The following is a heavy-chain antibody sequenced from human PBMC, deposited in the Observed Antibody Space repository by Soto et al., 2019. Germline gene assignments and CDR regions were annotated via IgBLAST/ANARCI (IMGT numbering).Heavy chain of an antibody. D-gene: IGHD2-8*01. CDR1: GYTLSSYS. V-gene: IGHV1-18*01. Sequence: ASVKVSCNTSGYTLSSYSINWVRQAPGQGLEWMAWISTNSGNTHYAERLQGRVTVTLDKTARTAFMEMWGLTSDDTAVYFCARDNGYYDFWGQGPLVTVSS. CDR2: ISTNSGNT. J-gene: IGHJ4*02. CDR3: ARDNGYYDF.